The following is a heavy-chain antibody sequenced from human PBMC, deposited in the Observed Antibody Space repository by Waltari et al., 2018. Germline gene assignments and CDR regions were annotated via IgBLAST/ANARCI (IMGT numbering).Heavy chain of an antibody. CDR3: ASGSGWSSTY. CDR2: IKQDGSEK. V-gene: IGHV3-7*01. D-gene: IGHD6-19*01. CDR1: GFTFSGYW. Sequence: EVQLVESGGGLVQPGGSLRLSCAASGFTFSGYWMSWVRQAPGKGLEWVANIKQDGSEKTYVDSVKGRFTISRDNAKSPLYLQMNSLRAEDTAVYYCASGSGWSSTYWGQGTLVTVSS. J-gene: IGHJ4*02.